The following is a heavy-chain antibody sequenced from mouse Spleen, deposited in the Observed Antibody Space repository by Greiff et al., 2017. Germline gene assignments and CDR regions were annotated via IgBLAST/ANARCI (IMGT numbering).Heavy chain of an antibody. CDR2: ISYDGSN. CDR3: ARGDVGDY. D-gene: IGHD3-3*01. Sequence: VQLQQSGPGLVKPSQSLSLTCSVTGYSITSGYYWNWIRQFPGNKLEWMGYISYDGSNNYNPSLKNRISITRDTSKNQFFLKLNSVTTEDTATYYCARGDVGDYWGQGTTLTVSS. V-gene: IGHV3-6*01. CDR1: GYSITSGYY. J-gene: IGHJ2*01.